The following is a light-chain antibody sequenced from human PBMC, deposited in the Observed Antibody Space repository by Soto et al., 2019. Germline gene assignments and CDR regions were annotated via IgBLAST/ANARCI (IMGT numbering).Light chain of an antibody. V-gene: IGKV1-5*01. J-gene: IGKJ1*01. CDR2: DVS. CDR3: QQYNGYSRT. Sequence: DIQMTQSPSTLSASVGDRVTITCRASQSIGDSLACYQQKPGKAPYLLISDVSSLERGVPSRFSGSGSGTEFTLTISSMQPDDFATFYCQQYNGYSRTFGQGTKVDIK. CDR1: QSIGDS.